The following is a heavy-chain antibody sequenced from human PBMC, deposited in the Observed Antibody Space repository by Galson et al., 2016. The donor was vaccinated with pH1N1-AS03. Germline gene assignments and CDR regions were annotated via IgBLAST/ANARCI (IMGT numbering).Heavy chain of an antibody. V-gene: IGHV4-59*01. CDR1: GGSISGYF. CDR3: ARYSSSADYFDY. Sequence: ETLSLTCVVSGGSISGYFWSWIRQPPGKGLEWIGYIHYSGSTNYNPSLRSRVTISVDASMNQFSLKVNSVTPADTAVYYCARYSSSADYFDYWGQGTLVTVSS. CDR2: IHYSGST. J-gene: IGHJ4*02. D-gene: IGHD3-22*01.